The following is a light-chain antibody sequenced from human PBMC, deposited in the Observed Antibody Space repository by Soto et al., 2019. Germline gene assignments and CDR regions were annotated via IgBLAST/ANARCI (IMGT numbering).Light chain of an antibody. CDR2: GAS. J-gene: IGKJ2*01. CDR1: QSVSISY. Sequence: EIVLTQSPGTLSLSPGERDTLSCRASQSVSISYLAWYQQKPGQAPRLLIYGASSRATGIPDRFSGSGSGTDFTLTINRLEPEDFPVYYCQQYGSSGYTFGQGTKLEIK. CDR3: QQYGSSGYT. V-gene: IGKV3-20*01.